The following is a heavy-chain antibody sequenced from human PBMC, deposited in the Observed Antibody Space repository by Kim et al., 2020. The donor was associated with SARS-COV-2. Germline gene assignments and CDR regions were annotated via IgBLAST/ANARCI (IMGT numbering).Heavy chain of an antibody. D-gene: IGHD6-19*01. CDR1: GGSLGGYS. V-gene: IGHV4-34*01. CDR2: INHGGST. J-gene: IGHJ6*02. CDR3: ASLPYRSGSDTYYGMDV. Sequence: SETLSLTCAVSGGSLGGYSWSYIRQPPGKGLEWIGEINHGGSTNYNPSLESRVTISLDTSKNQFSLKLNSVTAADTATYYCASLPYRSGSDTYYGMDVWGQGTTVTVSS.